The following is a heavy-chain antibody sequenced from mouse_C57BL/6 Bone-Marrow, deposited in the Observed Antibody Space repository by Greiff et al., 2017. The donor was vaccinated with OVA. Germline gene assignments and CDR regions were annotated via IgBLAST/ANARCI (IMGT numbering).Heavy chain of an antibody. CDR2: IRSKSNNYAT. CDR1: GFSFNTYA. V-gene: IGHV10-1*01. J-gene: IGHJ1*03. Sequence: DVQLQESGGGLVQPKGSLKLSCAASGFSFNTYAMNWVRKAPGKGLEWVARIRSKSNNYATYYADSVKDRFTISRDDSESMLYLQMNNLKTEDEAMYYCVRHDVYWYFDVWGTGTTVTVSS. CDR3: VRHDVYWYFDV. D-gene: IGHD2-3*01.